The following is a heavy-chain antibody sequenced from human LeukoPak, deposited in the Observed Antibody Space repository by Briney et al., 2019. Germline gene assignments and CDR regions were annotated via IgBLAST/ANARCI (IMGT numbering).Heavy chain of an antibody. CDR3: ARGDLYSSSWYN. CDR1: GGSISSGDNY. CDR2: IYYRGST. J-gene: IGHJ4*02. Sequence: PSQTLSLTCTVSGGSISSGDNYWISSRQPPGKGLEWIGYIYYRGSTYYNPSLKSRVTISVDTSKNQFSLKLNSVTAADTAVYYCARGDLYSSSWYNWGQGTLVTVSS. D-gene: IGHD6-13*01. V-gene: IGHV4-30-4*08.